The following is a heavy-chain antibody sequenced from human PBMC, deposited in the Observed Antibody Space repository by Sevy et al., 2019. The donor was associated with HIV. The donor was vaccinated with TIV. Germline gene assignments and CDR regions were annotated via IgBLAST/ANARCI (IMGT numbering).Heavy chain of an antibody. CDR3: VRAIAKDGSF. Sequence: GGSLRLSCVASGFTLNNYWMNWVRQAPGMGLEWVANINQDGGVTYYVDSVRGRFTISRDNGRNLVFLQMNSLRVDDTALYFCVRAIAKDGSFWGQRTLVTVSS. V-gene: IGHV3-7*01. CDR2: INQDGGVT. D-gene: IGHD6-13*01. J-gene: IGHJ4*02. CDR1: GFTLNNYW.